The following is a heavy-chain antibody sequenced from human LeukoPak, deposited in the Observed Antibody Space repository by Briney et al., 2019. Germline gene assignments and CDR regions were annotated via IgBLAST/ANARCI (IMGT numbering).Heavy chain of an antibody. Sequence: GGSLRLSCAASGFSFSRYAMSWVRQAPGKGLEWVSAISGSGGSTYYADSVKGRFTISRDNSKNMLSLQMSSLRVEDTAVYYCAKHKSLWDWFDPWGQGTLVTVSS. CDR1: GFSFSRYA. D-gene: IGHD3-16*01. V-gene: IGHV3-23*01. CDR3: AKHKSLWDWFDP. J-gene: IGHJ5*02. CDR2: ISGSGGST.